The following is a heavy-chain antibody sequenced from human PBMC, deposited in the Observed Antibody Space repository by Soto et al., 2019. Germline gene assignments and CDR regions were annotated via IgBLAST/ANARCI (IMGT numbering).Heavy chain of an antibody. J-gene: IGHJ4*02. CDR1: GGTFSSYT. CDR3: ARERVVVAATVYYFDY. D-gene: IGHD2-15*01. CDR2: IIPILGIA. V-gene: IGHV1-69*04. Sequence: ASVKVSCKASGGTFSSYTISWVGQAPGQGLEWMGRIIPILGIANYAQKFQGRVTISADKSTSTAYMELSSLRSEDTAVYYCARERVVVAATVYYFDYWGQGTLVTVSS.